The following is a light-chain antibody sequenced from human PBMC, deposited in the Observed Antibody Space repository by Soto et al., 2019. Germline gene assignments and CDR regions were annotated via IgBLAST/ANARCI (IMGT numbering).Light chain of an antibody. V-gene: IGKV1-5*03. CDR1: QSISTW. J-gene: IGKJ3*01. CDR3: QQNTRYSL. Sequence: DIQMTQSPSTLSASVGDTVIITCRASQSISTWLAWYQQKPGKAPKLLIYKASSLDSGVPSRFGGSGSGTEFTLTINPLQPDDIATYYHQQNTRYSLFGPGTKVEIK. CDR2: KAS.